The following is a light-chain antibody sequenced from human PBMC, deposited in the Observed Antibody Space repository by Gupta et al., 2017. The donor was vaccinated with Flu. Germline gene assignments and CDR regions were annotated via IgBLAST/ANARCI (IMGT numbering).Light chain of an antibody. CDR2: WAS. CDR3: HRLSTSPWM. CDR1: QSGVYSAKTKNY. V-gene: IGKV4-1*01. Sequence: SLGVRATLNCKSSQSGVYSAKTKNYLAGYQHKPGQPPRLLIYWASTGESGVPEGLGGRGSGTDFTLTITSWQAEDVAVYYGHRLSTSPWMLGKGTKV. J-gene: IGKJ1*01.